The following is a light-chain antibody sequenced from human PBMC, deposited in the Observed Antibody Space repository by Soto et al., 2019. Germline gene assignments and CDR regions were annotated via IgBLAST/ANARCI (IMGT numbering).Light chain of an antibody. Sequence: DIVMTQSPDSLAVSLGERATINCKSSQSVLYSSNNKNYLAWYQQKPGQPPKLLIYWASTRESGVPDRFSGSGSGTDFNLTISSLQPQDEAVYYCQHYYSTPPYTFGQGTKLEIK. J-gene: IGKJ2*01. V-gene: IGKV4-1*01. CDR1: QSVLYSSNNKNY. CDR2: WAS. CDR3: QHYYSTPPYT.